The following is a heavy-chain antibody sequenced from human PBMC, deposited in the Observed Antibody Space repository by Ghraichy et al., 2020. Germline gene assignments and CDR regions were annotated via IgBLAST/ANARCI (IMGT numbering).Heavy chain of an antibody. CDR1: GDSVSTNNGA. Sequence: SQTLSLTCAISGDSVSTNNGAWNWFRQSPSRGLEWLGRTYYRSKWFNEYAVSVKSRITITSDTSKNQFSLHLNSVTPDDTAVYYCARRSPTEVAGDAFDVWGQGTMVTVSS. D-gene: IGHD6-19*01. J-gene: IGHJ3*01. CDR2: TYYRSKWFN. V-gene: IGHV6-1*01. CDR3: ARRSPTEVAGDAFDV.